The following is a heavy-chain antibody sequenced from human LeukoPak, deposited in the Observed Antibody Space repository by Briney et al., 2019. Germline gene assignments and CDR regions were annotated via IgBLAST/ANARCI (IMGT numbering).Heavy chain of an antibody. D-gene: IGHD6-19*01. CDR2: ISSSSSYI. J-gene: IGHJ4*02. CDR1: GFTFSSYS. CDR3: ASNYASSGWYDY. V-gene: IGHV3-21*01. Sequence: GGSLRLSCAASGFTFSSYSMNWVRQAPGKGLEWVSSISSSSSYIYYADSVKGRFTISRDNAKNSLYLQMNSLRAEDTAVYYCASNYASSGWYDYWGQGTLVTVSS.